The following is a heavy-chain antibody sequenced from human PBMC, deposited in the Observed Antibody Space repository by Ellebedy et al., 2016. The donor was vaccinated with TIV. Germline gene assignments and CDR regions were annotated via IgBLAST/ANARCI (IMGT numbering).Heavy chain of an antibody. V-gene: IGHV3-23*01. Sequence: GESLKISCAASGFTFSSYAMTWVRQAPGKGLEWVSAISGSGSSTYYADSVKGRFTISRDNSKSTLFLQMNSLTAEDTATYYCANANRVAVRFNDAFDIWGQGTMVTVSS. J-gene: IGHJ3*02. CDR1: GFTFSSYA. D-gene: IGHD6-6*01. CDR2: ISGSGSST. CDR3: ANANRVAVRFNDAFDI.